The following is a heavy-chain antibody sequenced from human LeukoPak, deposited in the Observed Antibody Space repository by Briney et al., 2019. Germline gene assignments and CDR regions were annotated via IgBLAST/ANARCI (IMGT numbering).Heavy chain of an antibody. V-gene: IGHV4-61*01. CDR3: ARVRTGDIDY. CDR1: GGSVSSGSYY. CDR2: IYYSGST. D-gene: IGHD7-27*01. Sequence: SETLSLTCTVSGGSVSSGSYYWSWIRQPPGKGLEWIRYIYYSGSTNYNPSLKSRVTISVDTSKNQFSLKLSSVTAADTAVYYCARVRTGDIDYWGQGTLVTVSS. J-gene: IGHJ4*02.